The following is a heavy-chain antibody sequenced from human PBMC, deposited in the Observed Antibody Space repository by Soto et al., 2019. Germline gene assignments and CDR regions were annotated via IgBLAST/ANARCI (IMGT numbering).Heavy chain of an antibody. CDR1: GFTFSSYS. V-gene: IGHV3-48*02. Sequence: GGSLRLSCAASGFTFSSYSMNWVRQPPGKGLEWVSYISSSSSPIYYADSVKGRFTISRDNAKNSLYLQMNSLRDEDTAVYYCARYCSGGSCFGDYWGQGTLVTGSA. CDR3: ARYCSGGSCFGDY. D-gene: IGHD2-15*01. J-gene: IGHJ4*02. CDR2: ISSSSSPI.